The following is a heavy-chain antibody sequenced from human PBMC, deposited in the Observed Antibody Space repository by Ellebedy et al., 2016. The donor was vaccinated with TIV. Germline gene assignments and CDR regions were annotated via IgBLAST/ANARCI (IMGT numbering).Heavy chain of an antibody. CDR2: IIPIFGTA. D-gene: IGHD4-17*01. J-gene: IGHJ6*02. Sequence: ASVKVSXKASGGTFSSYAISWVRQAPGQGLEWMGGIIPIFGTANYAQKFQGRVTITADKSTSTAYMELSSLRSEDTAVYYCAYGRSTVTLSYYYYGMDVWGQGTTATVSS. CDR3: AYGRSTVTLSYYYYGMDV. V-gene: IGHV1-69*06. CDR1: GGTFSSYA.